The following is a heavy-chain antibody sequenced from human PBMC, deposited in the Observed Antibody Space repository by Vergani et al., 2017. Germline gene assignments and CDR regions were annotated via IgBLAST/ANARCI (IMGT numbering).Heavy chain of an antibody. V-gene: IGHV3-21*01. CDR2: ISSSSSYI. CDR3: ASGGGWAQQLTYYYYYMDV. D-gene: IGHD5-18*01. CDR1: GFTFSSYS. J-gene: IGHJ6*03. Sequence: EVQLVESGGGLVKPGGSLRLSCAASGFTFSSYSMNWVRQAPGKGLEWVSSISSSSSYIYYADSVKGRFTISRDNAKNSLYLQMNSLRAEDTAVYYCASGGGWAQQLTYYYYYMDVWGKGTTVTVSS.